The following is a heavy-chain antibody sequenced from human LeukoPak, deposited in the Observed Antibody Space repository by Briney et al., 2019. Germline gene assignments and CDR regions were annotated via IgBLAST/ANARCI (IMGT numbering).Heavy chain of an antibody. V-gene: IGHV3-74*01. J-gene: IGHJ4*02. CDR3: ARVGIQRYFDY. CDR1: GFSFSSYS. CDR2: INSDGSST. D-gene: IGHD5-18*01. Sequence: PGGSLRLSCAASGFSFSSYSMNWVRQAPGKGLVWVSGINSDGSSTSYADAVKGRFTISRDNAENTLYLQMNSLRAEDTAVYYCARVGIQRYFDYWGQGTLVTVSS.